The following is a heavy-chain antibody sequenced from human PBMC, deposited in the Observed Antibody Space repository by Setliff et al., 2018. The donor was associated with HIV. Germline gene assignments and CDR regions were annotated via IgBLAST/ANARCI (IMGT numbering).Heavy chain of an antibody. Sequence: SGPTLVNPPQTLTLTCTFSGFSLSTSGVGVGWIRQPPGKALEWLALIYWDDDKMYRHSLRSQLTISKDTFKNQVVLTMTNMDPMDTGTYYCVHREDTNSWFSNYNMDVWGQGITVTVSS. CDR1: GFSLSTSGVG. CDR2: IYWDDDK. CDR3: VHREDTNSWFSNYNMDV. D-gene: IGHD6-13*01. V-gene: IGHV2-5*02. J-gene: IGHJ6*03.